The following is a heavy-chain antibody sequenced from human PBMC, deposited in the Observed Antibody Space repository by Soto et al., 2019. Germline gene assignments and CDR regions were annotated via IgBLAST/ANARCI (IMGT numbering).Heavy chain of an antibody. CDR1: GDSISSYY. V-gene: IGHV4-59*01. CDR2: IYYSGRT. J-gene: IGHJ6*02. D-gene: IGHD3-22*01. CDR3: VRDYYYDSSGYPGADYYGMDV. Sequence: PSETLSLTCSVSGDSISSYYWSWIRQSPGKGLEWIGYIYYSGRTNYTPSLRSRVTISVDTSKNQLSLELSSVTAADTAVYYCVRDYYYDSSGYPGADYYGMDVWGRGTTVTVSS.